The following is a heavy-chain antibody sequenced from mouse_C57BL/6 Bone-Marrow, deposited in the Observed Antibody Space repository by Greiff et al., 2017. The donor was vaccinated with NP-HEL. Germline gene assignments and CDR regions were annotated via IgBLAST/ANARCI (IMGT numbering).Heavy chain of an antibody. CDR3: ARHEGDYYGSNPLFAY. CDR2: FYPGSGSI. Sequence: VQLQQSGAELVKPGASVKLSCKASGYTFTEYTIYWVKQRSGQGLEWIGWFYPGSGSIKYNEKFKDKATLTADISSSTVYMELSRLTSEDSAVYFCARHEGDYYGSNPLFAYWGQGTLVTVSA. J-gene: IGHJ3*01. V-gene: IGHV1-62-2*01. D-gene: IGHD1-1*01. CDR1: GYTFTEYT.